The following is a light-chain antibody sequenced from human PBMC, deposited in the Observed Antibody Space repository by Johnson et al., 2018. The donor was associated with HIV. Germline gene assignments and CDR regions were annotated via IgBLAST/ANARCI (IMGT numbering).Light chain of an antibody. J-gene: IGLJ1*01. CDR1: SSNIGNNY. V-gene: IGLV1-51*01. CDR3: GTWDSSLSTYV. CDR2: DNN. Sequence: QSVLTQPPSVSAAPGQKVTIYCSGSSSNIGNNYVSWYQQLPGTAPKLLIYDNNQRPSGIHDRFSVSKSGTSATLGITGLQTGDEADYYCGTWDSSLSTYVFGSGTKVTVL.